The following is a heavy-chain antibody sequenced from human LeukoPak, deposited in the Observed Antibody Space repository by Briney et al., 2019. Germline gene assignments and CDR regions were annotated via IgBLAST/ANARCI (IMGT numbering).Heavy chain of an antibody. CDR2: TYYRSKWYN. D-gene: IGHD6-13*01. J-gene: IGHJ4*02. V-gene: IGHV6-1*01. Sequence: SQTLSLTCAISGDSVSSNSATWNWIRQSPSRGLEWLGRTYYRSKWYNDYAVSVKSRITINPDTSNTQFSLQMTSVTPEDTAVSYCARVHLKAEQHLVPFDYWGQGALVTVSS. CDR3: ARVHLKAEQHLVPFDY. CDR1: GDSVSSNSAT.